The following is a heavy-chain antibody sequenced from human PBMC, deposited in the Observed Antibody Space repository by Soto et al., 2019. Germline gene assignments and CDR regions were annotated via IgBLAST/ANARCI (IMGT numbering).Heavy chain of an antibody. D-gene: IGHD1-26*01. V-gene: IGHV1-69*13. J-gene: IGHJ6*02. CDR1: GYTFTSYG. Sequence: GASVKVSCKASGYTFTSYGISWVRQAPGQGLEWVGWISPIIGTANYAQKLQGRVTITADESTSTAYMELSSLRSEDTAVYYCARDRPIVGGPPGYYGMDVWGQGTTVTVSS. CDR2: ISPIIGTA. CDR3: ARDRPIVGGPPGYYGMDV.